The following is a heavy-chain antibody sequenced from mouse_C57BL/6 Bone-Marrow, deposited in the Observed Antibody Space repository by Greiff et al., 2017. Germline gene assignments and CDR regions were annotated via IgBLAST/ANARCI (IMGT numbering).Heavy chain of an antibody. V-gene: IGHV5-12*01. CDR2: ISNGGGST. CDR3: ARQTAQANYFDY. D-gene: IGHD3-2*02. Sequence: EVMLVESGGGLVQPGGSLKLSCAASGFTFSDYYMYWVRQTPEKRLEWVAYISNGGGSTYYPDTVKGRFTISRDNAKNTLYLQMSRLKSEDTAMYYCARQTAQANYFDYWGQGTTLTVSS. CDR1: GFTFSDYY. J-gene: IGHJ2*01.